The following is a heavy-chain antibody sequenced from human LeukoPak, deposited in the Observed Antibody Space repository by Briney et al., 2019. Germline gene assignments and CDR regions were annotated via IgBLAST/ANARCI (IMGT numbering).Heavy chain of an antibody. CDR3: ATRPGDFDWIDY. D-gene: IGHD3-9*01. CDR2: ISYDGSNK. Sequence: PGGSLRLSCAASGFTFSSYGMHWVRKAPGKGLEWVAVISYDGSNKYYADSVKGRFTISRDNSKNTLYLQMNSLRAEDTAVYYCATRPGDFDWIDYWGQGTLVTVSS. J-gene: IGHJ4*02. V-gene: IGHV3-30*03. CDR1: GFTFSSYG.